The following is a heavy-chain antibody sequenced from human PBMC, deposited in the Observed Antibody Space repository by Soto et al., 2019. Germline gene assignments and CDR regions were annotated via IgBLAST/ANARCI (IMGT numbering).Heavy chain of an antibody. V-gene: IGHV1-18*01. D-gene: IGHD2-21*02. Sequence: ASVKVSCKASGYTFTSYGISWVRQAPGQGLEWMGWISAYNGNTNYAQKLQGRVTMTTDTSPSTANMERGSLRSDDTAVYYCARDRRAYCGGDCYPDYWGQGTLVTVSS. CDR1: GYTFTSYG. CDR3: ARDRRAYCGGDCYPDY. J-gene: IGHJ4*02. CDR2: ISAYNGNT.